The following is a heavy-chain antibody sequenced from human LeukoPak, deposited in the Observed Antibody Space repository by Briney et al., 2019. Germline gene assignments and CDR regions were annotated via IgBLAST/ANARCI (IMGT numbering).Heavy chain of an antibody. V-gene: IGHV5-51*04. CDR3: ARTGVTMFRAGPGHWHFDL. CDR1: GYSFTTYW. D-gene: IGHD3-10*01. Sequence: GESLKISCETSGYSFTTYWIGWVLEMPGKGLECMGIIDPGDSDTRYSPSFRGQVTISADKHLSAPDLQWRSLRTTDSAMYYCARTGVTMFRAGPGHWHFDLWGRGTLVTVSS. CDR2: IDPGDSDT. J-gene: IGHJ2*01.